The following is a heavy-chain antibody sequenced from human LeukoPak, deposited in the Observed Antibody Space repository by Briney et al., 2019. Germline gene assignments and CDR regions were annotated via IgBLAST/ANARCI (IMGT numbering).Heavy chain of an antibody. J-gene: IGHJ6*02. Sequence: GGSLRLSCAASGFTFSSYAMHWVRQAPGKGLEWVAVISYDGSNKYYADSVKGRFTISRDNSKNTLYLQTNSLRAEDTAVYYCARGGIAVAGTMYYYGMDVWGQGTTVTVSS. D-gene: IGHD6-19*01. CDR1: GFTFSSYA. CDR3: ARGGIAVAGTMYYYGMDV. CDR2: ISYDGSNK. V-gene: IGHV3-30-3*01.